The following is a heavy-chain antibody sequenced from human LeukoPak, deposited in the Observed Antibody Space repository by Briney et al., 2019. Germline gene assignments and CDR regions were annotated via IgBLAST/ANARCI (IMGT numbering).Heavy chain of an antibody. J-gene: IGHJ4*02. CDR1: GFTFSSYA. V-gene: IGHV3-23*01. D-gene: IGHD5-12*01. Sequence: PGGSLTLSCAASGFTFSSYAMSWVRQPPGKGLEWVSAISGSGYSTYYADSVKGRFTISRDNSKNTLYLQMNSLRAEDTAVYYCAKEAGYSGYDYPDYWGQGTLVTVSS. CDR3: AKEAGYSGYDYPDY. CDR2: ISGSGYST.